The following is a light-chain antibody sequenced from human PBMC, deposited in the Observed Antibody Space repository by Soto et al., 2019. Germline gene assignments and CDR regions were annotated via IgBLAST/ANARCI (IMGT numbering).Light chain of an antibody. CDR2: AAS. Sequence: DIQMTQSPSSLSASVGDRVTITCRASQSISSFLNWFQQKPGKAPKLLIYAASSLPSGVPSRVSGSGSGTDFTLTISSLQPEDFATYYCQQSYGDPTFGGGTKVEIK. CDR1: QSISSF. J-gene: IGKJ4*01. CDR3: QQSYGDPT. V-gene: IGKV1-39*01.